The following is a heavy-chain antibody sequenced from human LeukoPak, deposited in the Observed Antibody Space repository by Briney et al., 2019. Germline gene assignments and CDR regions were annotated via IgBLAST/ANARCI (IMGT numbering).Heavy chain of an antibody. CDR3: AKDSLATSGSSLGNWFDP. CDR1: GFTFSRYG. Sequence: PGGSLRLSCAASGFTFSRYGMHWVRQAPGKGLEWVAVISSDGTNKFYADSVKGRFTISTDNSKNTLYLQMSSLRPEDTAVYYCAKDSLATSGSSLGNWFDPWGQGTLVAVSS. V-gene: IGHV3-30*18. D-gene: IGHD3-10*01. CDR2: ISSDGTNK. J-gene: IGHJ5*02.